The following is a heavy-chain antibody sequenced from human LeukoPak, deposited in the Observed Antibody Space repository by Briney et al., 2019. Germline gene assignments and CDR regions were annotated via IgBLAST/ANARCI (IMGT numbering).Heavy chain of an antibody. D-gene: IGHD3-3*01. V-gene: IGHV4-34*01. CDR3: ARRLLEYYDFWSAPRDRLKYYFDY. Sequence: ASETLSLTCAVYGGSFSGYYWSWIRQPPGKGLEWIGEINHSGSTNYNPSLKSRVTISVDTSKNQFSLKLSSVTAADTAVYYCARRLLEYYDFWSAPRDRLKYYFDYWGQGTLVTVSS. CDR2: INHSGST. CDR1: GGSFSGYY. J-gene: IGHJ4*02.